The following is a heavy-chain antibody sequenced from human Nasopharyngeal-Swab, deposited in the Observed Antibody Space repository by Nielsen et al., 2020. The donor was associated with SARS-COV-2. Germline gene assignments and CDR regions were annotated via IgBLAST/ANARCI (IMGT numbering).Heavy chain of an antibody. V-gene: IGHV3-23*01. J-gene: IGHJ6*02. D-gene: IGHD6-13*01. CDR2: ISGSGGST. CDR3: AKDFVGQQTYYYYGMDV. CDR1: GFTFSSYA. Sequence: GGSLRLSCAASGFTFSSYAMSWVRQAPGKWLFWVSAISGSGGSTYYADSVKGRFTISRDNSKNTLYLQMNSLRAEDTAVYYCAKDFVGQQTYYYYGMDVWGQGTTVTVSS.